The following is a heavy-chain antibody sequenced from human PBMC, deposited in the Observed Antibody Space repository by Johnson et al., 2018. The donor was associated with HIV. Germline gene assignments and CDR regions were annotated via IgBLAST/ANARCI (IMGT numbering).Heavy chain of an antibody. J-gene: IGHJ3*02. CDR3: AKDQSLLAAPPDAFDI. D-gene: IGHD6-6*01. Sequence: VQVVESGGGVVQPGGSLRLSCAASGFTFSSYGMHWVRQAPGKGLEWVAFIRYDGSNKYYADSVKGRFTISRDNSKNTLYLQMNSLRAEDTAVYYCAKDQSLLAAPPDAFDIWGQGTMVTVSS. CDR1: GFTFSSYG. V-gene: IGHV3-30*02. CDR2: IRYDGSNK.